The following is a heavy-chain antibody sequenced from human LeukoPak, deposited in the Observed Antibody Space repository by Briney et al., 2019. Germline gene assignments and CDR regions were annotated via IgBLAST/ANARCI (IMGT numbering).Heavy chain of an antibody. J-gene: IGHJ4*02. CDR2: INPNSSGT. Sequence: ASVKLSCKXSGYTFTGYYMHWGRQAPGQGHERMGWINPNSSGTNYAQKFQGRVTMTRDTSISTAYMELSRLRSDDTAVYHCARDGILRFLEWLDYWGQGTLVTVSS. CDR1: GYTFTGYY. D-gene: IGHD3-3*01. V-gene: IGHV1-2*02. CDR3: ARDGILRFLEWLDY.